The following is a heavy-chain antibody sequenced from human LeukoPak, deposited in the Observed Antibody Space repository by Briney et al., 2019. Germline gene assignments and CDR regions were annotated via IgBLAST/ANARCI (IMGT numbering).Heavy chain of an antibody. D-gene: IGHD6-13*01. CDR3: ARGNPYSSSCAY. V-gene: IGHV1-2*06. CDR2: IDPNSGGT. CDR1: GYTFTGYY. Sequence: ASVKVSCMASGYTFTGYYMHWVRQAPGQGLEWMGRIDPNSGGTKYAQKFQGRVTMTRDTSISTAYIELSRLTSDDTAVYYCARGNPYSSSCAYWGQGTLVTVSS. J-gene: IGHJ4*02.